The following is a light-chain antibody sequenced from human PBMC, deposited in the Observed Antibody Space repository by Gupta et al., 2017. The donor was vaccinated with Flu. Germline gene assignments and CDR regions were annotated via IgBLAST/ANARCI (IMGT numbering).Light chain of an antibody. CDR2: GVS. CDR3: QQWYCSLWT. CDR1: QAVTGSQ. J-gene: IGKJ1*01. Sequence: FTQSPDSLSKSPGERGTISCEASQAVTGSQLAWYQQKSGQAPRLLISGVSTRANGVPDRFSGGGSGTYFTLTISRLEPEDFAVYCCQQWYCSLWTFGQGTSVDIK. V-gene: IGKV3-20*01.